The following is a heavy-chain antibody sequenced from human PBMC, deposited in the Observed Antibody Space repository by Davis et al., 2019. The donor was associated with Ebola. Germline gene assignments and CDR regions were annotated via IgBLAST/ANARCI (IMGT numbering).Heavy chain of an antibody. J-gene: IGHJ4*02. D-gene: IGHD4-17*01. V-gene: IGHV1-18*01. CDR2: ISTYNGYT. CDR1: SYTFISNC. CDR3: ARLGDYRDFHFDY. Sequence: ASFLVSSNASSYTFISNCIIYLRQPPAQGLEWMGWISTYNGYTNYAQNLQGRVTLTTDTSTRTAYMELRSLTSDDTAVYYCARLGDYRDFHFDYWGQGTLVTVSS.